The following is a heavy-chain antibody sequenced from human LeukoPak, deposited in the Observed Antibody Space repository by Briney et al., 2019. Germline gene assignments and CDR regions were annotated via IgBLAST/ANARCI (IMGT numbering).Heavy chain of an antibody. V-gene: IGHV4-39*01. D-gene: IGHD4-17*01. J-gene: IGHJ3*02. CDR3: ARHRHADYGDQGGAFDI. Sequence: PSETLSLTCTVSGGSISSSSYYWGWIRQPPGKGLEWIGSIYYSGSTYYNPSLKSRVTISVDTSKNQFSLKLSSVTAADTAEYYCARHRHADYGDQGGAFDIWGQGTMVTVSS. CDR1: GGSISSSSYY. CDR2: IYYSGST.